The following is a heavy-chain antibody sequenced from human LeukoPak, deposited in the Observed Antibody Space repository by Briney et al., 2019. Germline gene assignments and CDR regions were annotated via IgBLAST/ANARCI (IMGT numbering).Heavy chain of an antibody. CDR1: GGSISSYY. CDR3: ARGLGGRWDYYYYYYMDV. J-gene: IGHJ6*03. D-gene: IGHD1-26*01. Sequence: PSETLSLTCTVSGGSISSYYWSWIRQPPGKGLEWIGYIYYSGSTNYNPTLKSRVTISVDTSKNQFSLKLSSVTAADTAVYYCARGLGGRWDYYYYYYMDVWGKGTTVTVSS. V-gene: IGHV4-59*12. CDR2: IYYSGST.